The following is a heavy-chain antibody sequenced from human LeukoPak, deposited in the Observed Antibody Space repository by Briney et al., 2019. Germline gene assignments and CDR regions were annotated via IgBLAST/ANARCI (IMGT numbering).Heavy chain of an antibody. Sequence: GGSLRLSCTASGFTFGDYGMSWFRQAPGKGLEWVGLIRSKAYGGTTEYAASVKGRFTISRDDSKSIAYLQMNSLKTEDTAVYYCARPCGGDCYLFDYWGQGTLVTVSS. CDR3: ARPCGGDCYLFDY. J-gene: IGHJ4*02. CDR1: GFTFGDYG. D-gene: IGHD2-21*02. V-gene: IGHV3-49*03. CDR2: IRSKAYGGTT.